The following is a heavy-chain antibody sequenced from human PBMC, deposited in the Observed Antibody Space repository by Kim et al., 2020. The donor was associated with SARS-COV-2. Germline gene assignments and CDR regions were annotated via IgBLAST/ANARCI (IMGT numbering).Heavy chain of an antibody. CDR1: GYTFTSYD. Sequence: ASVKVSCKASGYTFTSYDINWVRQATGQGLEWMGWMNPNSGNTGYAQKFQGRVTMTRNTSISTAYMELSSLRSEDTAVYYCARSAVYFDWLLPLGFNYYGMDVWGQGTTVTVSS. J-gene: IGHJ6*02. CDR2: MNPNSGNT. D-gene: IGHD3-9*01. CDR3: ARSAVYFDWLLPLGFNYYGMDV. V-gene: IGHV1-8*01.